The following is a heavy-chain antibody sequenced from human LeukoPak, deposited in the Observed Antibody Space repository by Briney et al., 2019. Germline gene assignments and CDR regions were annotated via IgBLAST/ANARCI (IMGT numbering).Heavy chain of an antibody. Sequence: PGGSLRLSCAASGFTFSSYWMHWVRQAPGTGLVWVSRINSYGSGTSYADSVKGRFTISRDNAKNTLYLQMNSLRAEDTAVYYCAVAKAITMVRGAPRHFDNWGQGTLVTVSS. J-gene: IGHJ4*02. V-gene: IGHV3-74*01. CDR1: GFTFSSYW. D-gene: IGHD3-10*01. CDR3: AVAKAITMVRGAPRHFDN. CDR2: INSYGSGT.